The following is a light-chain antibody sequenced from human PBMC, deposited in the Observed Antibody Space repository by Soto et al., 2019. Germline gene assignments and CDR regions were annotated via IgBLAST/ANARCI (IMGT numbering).Light chain of an antibody. Sequence: DIQMTQSPSSLSASVGDRVTITCQASQDISNYLNWYQQKPGKAPKLLIYDASNLETGVPSRFSGGGSGTHFTITISSLQPEDIATYYCQQYYNPPLPFCQATRLQIK. J-gene: IGKJ5*01. CDR3: QQYYNPPLP. CDR1: QDISNY. CDR2: DAS. V-gene: IGKV1-33*01.